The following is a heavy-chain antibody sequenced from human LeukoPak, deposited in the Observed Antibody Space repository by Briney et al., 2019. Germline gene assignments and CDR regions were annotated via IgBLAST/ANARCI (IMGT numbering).Heavy chain of an antibody. D-gene: IGHD3-10*01. J-gene: IGHJ4*02. CDR3: ATWFGELSWGLFDY. V-gene: IGHV3-74*01. CDR1: GFTFSSYW. Sequence: RGSLRLSCAASGFTFSSYWMHWVRQAPGKGLVWVSRINSDGSSTSYADSVKGRFTISRDNAKNSLYLQMNSLGDEDTAVYYCATWFGELSWGLFDYWGQGTLVTVSS. CDR2: INSDGSST.